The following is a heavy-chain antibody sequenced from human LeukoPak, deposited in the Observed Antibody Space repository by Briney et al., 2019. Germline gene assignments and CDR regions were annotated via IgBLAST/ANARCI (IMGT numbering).Heavy chain of an antibody. J-gene: IGHJ4*02. V-gene: IGHV4-59*01. CDR1: GGSISSYY. CDR3: ARVAVTTVYYFDF. CDR2: IYYSGGA. Sequence: SETLSLTCTVSGGSISSYYWSWIRQPPGKGLEWIGYIYYSGGANYNPSLKSRVTISVDTSKNQFSLKLSSVTAADTAVYYCARVAVTTVYYFDFWGQGTLVTVSS. D-gene: IGHD4-17*01.